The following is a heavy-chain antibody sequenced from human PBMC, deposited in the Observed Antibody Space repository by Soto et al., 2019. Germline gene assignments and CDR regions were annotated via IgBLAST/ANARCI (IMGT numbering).Heavy chain of an antibody. V-gene: IGHV1-69*13. Sequence: SVKVSCKASGGTFSSYAISWVRQAPGQGLEWMGGIIPILGTANYAQKFQGRVTITADESTSTVYMELSSLRSEDTAVYYCARDGPHCSSTSCAILWGQGTTVTVSS. CDR2: IIPILGTA. CDR1: GGTFSSYA. D-gene: IGHD2-2*01. J-gene: IGHJ6*02. CDR3: ARDGPHCSSTSCAIL.